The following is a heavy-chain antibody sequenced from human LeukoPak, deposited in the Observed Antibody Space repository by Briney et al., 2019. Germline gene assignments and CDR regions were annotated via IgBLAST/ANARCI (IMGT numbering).Heavy chain of an antibody. D-gene: IGHD1-26*01. CDR1: GFTFSSYG. V-gene: IGHV3-33*06. CDR3: AKDRQWELSEGFYFDY. Sequence: PGRSLRLSCAASGFTFSSYGMHWVRQAPGKGLEWVAVIWYDGSNKYYADSVKGRFTISRDNSKNTLYLQMNSLRAEDTAVYYCAKDRQWELSEGFYFDYWGQGTLVTVSS. J-gene: IGHJ4*02. CDR2: IWYDGSNK.